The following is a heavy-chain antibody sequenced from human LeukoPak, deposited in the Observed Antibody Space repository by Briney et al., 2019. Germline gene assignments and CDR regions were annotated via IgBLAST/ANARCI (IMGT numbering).Heavy chain of an antibody. CDR3: AKGSTIFGVAPNDY. D-gene: IGHD3-3*01. CDR2: ISGSGGST. J-gene: IGHJ4*02. Sequence: PGGSLRLSCAASGFTFSSYAMSWVRQAPGKGLEWVSAISGSGGSTYYADSVKGRFTISRDNSKNTLCLQMNSLRAEDTAVYYCAKGSTIFGVAPNDYWGQGTLVTVSS. V-gene: IGHV3-23*01. CDR1: GFTFSSYA.